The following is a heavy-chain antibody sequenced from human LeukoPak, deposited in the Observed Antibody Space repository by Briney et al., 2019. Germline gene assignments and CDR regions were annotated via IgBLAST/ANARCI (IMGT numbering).Heavy chain of an antibody. D-gene: IGHD2-15*01. CDR3: AKQLGYCSDGSCYFPY. V-gene: IGHV3-23*01. CDR1: VFDFTSSA. J-gene: IGHJ4*02. CDR2: MSNNGGYT. Sequence: GGSLILSCAASVFDFTSSAMSWVRHAPWKGLEWVSAMSNNGGYTYYADSVQGRFTNSRDNSKSTLCLQMNSLRAEDTAVYYCAKQLGYCSDGSCYFPYWGQGTLVTVSS.